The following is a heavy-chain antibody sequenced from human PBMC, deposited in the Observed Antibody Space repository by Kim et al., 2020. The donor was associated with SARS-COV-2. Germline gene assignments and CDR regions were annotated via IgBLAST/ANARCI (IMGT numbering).Heavy chain of an antibody. D-gene: IGHD3-9*01. Sequence: DSMKGRFTISRDNSKNTLYLQMNSLRAEDTAVYYCARDSTRYDILTGYDYWGQGTLVTVSS. V-gene: IGHV3-30*01. CDR3: ARDSTRYDILTGYDY. J-gene: IGHJ4*02.